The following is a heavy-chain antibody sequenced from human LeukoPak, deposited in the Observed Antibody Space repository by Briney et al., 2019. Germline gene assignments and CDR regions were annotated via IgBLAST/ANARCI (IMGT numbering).Heavy chain of an antibody. V-gene: IGHV3-30-3*01. J-gene: IGHJ4*02. CDR3: ARGPPYYDSSGHYYRLLDY. CDR1: GFTFSSYA. CDR2: ISYDGSNK. D-gene: IGHD3-22*01. Sequence: PGRSLRLSCAASGFTFSSYAMHWVRQAPGKGLEWVAVISYDGSNKYYADSVKGRFTISRDNSKNTLYLQMNSLRAEDTAVYYCARGPPYYDSSGHYYRLLDYWGQGTLVTVSS.